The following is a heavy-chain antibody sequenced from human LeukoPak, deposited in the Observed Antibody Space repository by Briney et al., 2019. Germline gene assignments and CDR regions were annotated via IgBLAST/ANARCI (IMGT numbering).Heavy chain of an antibody. CDR3: ARRSRGDY. CDR1: GYTFTDYY. V-gene: IGHV1-2*02. J-gene: IGHJ4*02. D-gene: IGHD3-10*01. CDR2: INPNSGAT. Sequence: ASVKVSCRTSGYTFTDYYMHWVRQAPGQGLEWMGWINPNSGATNYAQKFQGRVTITRNTSISTAYMELSSLRSEDTAVYYCARRSRGDYWGQGTLVTVSS.